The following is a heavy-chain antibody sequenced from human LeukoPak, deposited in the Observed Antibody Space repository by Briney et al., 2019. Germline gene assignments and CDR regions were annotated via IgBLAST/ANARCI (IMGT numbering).Heavy chain of an antibody. V-gene: IGHV3-48*03. Sequence: PGGSLRLSCAASGFTFSSYEMNWVRQAPGKGLEWVSYISSSGSTIYYADSVKGRFTISRDNAKNSLYLQMNSLRAEDTAVYYCARECSSTSCYHYYMDVWGKGTTVTVSS. CDR1: GFTFSSYE. D-gene: IGHD2-2*01. CDR2: ISSSGSTI. CDR3: ARECSSTSCYHYYMDV. J-gene: IGHJ6*03.